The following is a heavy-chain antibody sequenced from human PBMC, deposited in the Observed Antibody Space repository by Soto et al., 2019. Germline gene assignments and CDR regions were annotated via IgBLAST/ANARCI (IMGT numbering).Heavy chain of an antibody. CDR2: IIPIFGIA. J-gene: IGHJ6*02. D-gene: IGHD2-2*01. Sequence: QVQLVQSGAEVKTPGSSVKVSCKASGGTFSRYSITWVRQAPGHGLEWIGRIIPIFGIASYAQKFQGRVTITADESTSTAYMEPSSLRSDDTAVYYCAREDRDRETGLVPAAIDGMDGWGQGTTVTVSS. CDR3: AREDRDRETGLVPAAIDGMDG. V-gene: IGHV1-69*08. CDR1: GGTFSRYS.